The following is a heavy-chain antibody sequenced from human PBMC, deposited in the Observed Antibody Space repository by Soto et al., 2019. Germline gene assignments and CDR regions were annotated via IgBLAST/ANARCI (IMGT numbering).Heavy chain of an antibody. V-gene: IGHV5-10-1*01. D-gene: IGHD6-6*01. J-gene: IGHJ6*02. Sequence: GESLKISCKGSGYSFTSYWISWVRQMPGKGLEWMGRIDPSDSYTNYSPSFQGHVTISADKSISTAYLQWSSLKASDTAMYYCAREGNLEYSSSSSWYYYYYYGMDVWGQGTTVTVSS. CDR3: AREGNLEYSSSSSWYYYYYYGMDV. CDR2: IDPSDSYT. CDR1: GYSFTSYW.